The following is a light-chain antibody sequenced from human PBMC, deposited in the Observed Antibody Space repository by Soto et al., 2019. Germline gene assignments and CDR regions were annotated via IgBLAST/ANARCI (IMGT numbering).Light chain of an antibody. CDR1: SSDVGGYNY. Sequence: QSALTQPASVSGSPGQSITISCTGTSSDVGGYNYVSWYQQHPGKAPKLMIYDVSNRPSGVSNRFSGSKSGNTASLTISGLQAEDEADYSCSSYTSSSTRVFGTGTMVTVL. J-gene: IGLJ1*01. CDR2: DVS. V-gene: IGLV2-14*01. CDR3: SSYTSSSTRV.